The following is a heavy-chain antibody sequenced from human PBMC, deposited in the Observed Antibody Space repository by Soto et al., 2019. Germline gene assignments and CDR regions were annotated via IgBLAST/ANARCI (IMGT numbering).Heavy chain of an antibody. CDR3: ARQEAYCGGDCYSFDY. CDR2: IDPSDSYT. D-gene: IGHD2-21*02. CDR1: GYSFTSYW. V-gene: IGHV5-10-1*01. Sequence: LGESLKISCKGSGYSFTSYWISWVRQMPGKGLEWMGRIDPSDSYTNYSPSFQGHVTISADKSISTAYLQWSSLKASDTAMYYCARQEAYCGGDCYSFDYWGQGTLVTVSS. J-gene: IGHJ4*02.